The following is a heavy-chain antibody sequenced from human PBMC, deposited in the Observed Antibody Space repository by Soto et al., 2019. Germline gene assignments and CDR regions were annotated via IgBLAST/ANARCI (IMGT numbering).Heavy chain of an antibody. D-gene: IGHD2-2*01. Sequence: QVQLVQSGAEVKKPGASVEVSCKASGYTFTSYALHWVRQAPGQRLEWMGWIDVGNGNTKYSQNFQDRVTLSRDTSATTAYMELSSLESEDTALYYCAITRKDSTSWAIDYWGKGTLVTVSA. V-gene: IGHV1-3*01. J-gene: IGHJ4*02. CDR3: AITRKDSTSWAIDY. CDR1: GYTFTSYA. CDR2: IDVGNGNT.